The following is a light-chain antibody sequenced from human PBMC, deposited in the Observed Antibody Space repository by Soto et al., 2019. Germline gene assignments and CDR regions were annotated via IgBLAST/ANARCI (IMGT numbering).Light chain of an antibody. J-gene: IGKJ5*01. CDR2: ADS. V-gene: IGKV3-11*02. CDR3: QQRYNWPIT. Sequence: IVLTHAPATLSLSPGDMATLSFRASQSISGYLGWYQQKPGQAPRLLIYADSNRATGIPARFSGSGSGRDFTLTISSLEPEDFSVYYCQQRYNWPITFGQGTRLEIK. CDR1: QSISGY.